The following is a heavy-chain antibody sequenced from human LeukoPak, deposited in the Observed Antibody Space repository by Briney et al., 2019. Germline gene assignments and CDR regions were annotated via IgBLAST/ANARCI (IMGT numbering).Heavy chain of an antibody. D-gene: IGHD6-19*01. CDR2: IKQDGSEK. V-gene: IGHV3-7*01. CDR1: GFTFSSYW. J-gene: IGHJ3*02. CDR3: ASTGIAVAETYAFDI. Sequence: GGSLRLSCAASGFTFSSYWMSWVRQAPGKGLEWVANIKQDGSEKYYGDSVKGRFTISRDNAKNSLYLQMNSLRAEDTAVYYCASTGIAVAETYAFDIWGQGTMVTVSS.